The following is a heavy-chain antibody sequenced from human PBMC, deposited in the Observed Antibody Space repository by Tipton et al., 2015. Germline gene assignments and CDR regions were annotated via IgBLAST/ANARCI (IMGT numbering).Heavy chain of an antibody. CDR3: VRDAMSVNYRYYFDN. V-gene: IGHV3-30*02. Sequence: GSLRLSCAASGFIFSNYGMHWVRQAPGKGLEWVAFIRHDGRNQFYAESVKGRFTVSRDNSKSTLYLQMDSLRLEDTAVYYCVRDAMSVNYRYYFDNWGQGTLVTVSS. CDR1: GFIFSNYG. J-gene: IGHJ4*02. CDR2: IRHDGRNQ. D-gene: IGHD3-16*02.